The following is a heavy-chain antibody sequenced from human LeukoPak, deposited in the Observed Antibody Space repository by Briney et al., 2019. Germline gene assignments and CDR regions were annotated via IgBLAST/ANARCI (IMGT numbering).Heavy chain of an antibody. J-gene: IGHJ3*02. CDR2: IGVAGDT. Sequence: PGGSLRFSCAASGFPFSLYEIHWFPKFPGIGLKGVSAIGVAGDTFYSASVKGRFTISRENARNSLYLEMNNLRAGDTAVYYCVRESAGMGVKAYDIWGQGIMVTVSS. V-gene: IGHV3-13*01. CDR3: VRESAGMGVKAYDI. CDR1: GFPFSLYE. D-gene: IGHD1-26*01.